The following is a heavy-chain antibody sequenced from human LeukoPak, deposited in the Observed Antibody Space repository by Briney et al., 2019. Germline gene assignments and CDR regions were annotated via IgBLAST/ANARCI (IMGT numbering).Heavy chain of an antibody. CDR2: INPNSGGT. CDR1: GYTFTDYH. Sequence: ASVKVSCKASGYTFTDYHMHWVRQAPGQGLEWMGWINPNSGGTNYAQKFQGRVAMTRDTSISTVYMELRSLRSDDTAVYYCARDHPDQENWFDPWGQGTLVTVSS. J-gene: IGHJ5*02. V-gene: IGHV1-2*02. D-gene: IGHD1-14*01. CDR3: ARDHPDQENWFDP.